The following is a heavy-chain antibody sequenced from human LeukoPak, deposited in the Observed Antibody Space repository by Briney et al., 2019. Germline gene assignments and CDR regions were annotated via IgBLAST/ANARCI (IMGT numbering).Heavy chain of an antibody. CDR1: GGSISSGSYY. Sequence: SQTLSLTCTVSGGSISSGSYYWSWIRQPAGKGLEWIGRIYTSGSTNYNPSLKSRVTISVDTSKNQFSLKLSSVTAADTAVYYCAREGTSMDFQHWGQGTLVTVSS. V-gene: IGHV4-61*02. J-gene: IGHJ1*01. CDR2: IYTSGST. CDR3: AREGTSMDFQH. D-gene: IGHD1-14*01.